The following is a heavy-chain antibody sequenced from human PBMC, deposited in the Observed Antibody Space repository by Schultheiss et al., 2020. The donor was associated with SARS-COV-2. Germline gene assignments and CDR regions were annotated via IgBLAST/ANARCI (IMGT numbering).Heavy chain of an antibody. CDR1: GGSISSSSYY. J-gene: IGHJ2*01. V-gene: IGHV4-39*07. Sequence: SQTLSLTCTVSGGSISSSSYYWGWIRQPPGKGLEWIGEIYHSGSTYYNPSLKSRVTISVDTSKNQFSLKLSSVTAADTAVYYCARRGSGIGIPFIDLWGRGTLVTVSS. CDR2: IYHSGST. D-gene: IGHD2-21*01. CDR3: ARRGSGIGIPFIDL.